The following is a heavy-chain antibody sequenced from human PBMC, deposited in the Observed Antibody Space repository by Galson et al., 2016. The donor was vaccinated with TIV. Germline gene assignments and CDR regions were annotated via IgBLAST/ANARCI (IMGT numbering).Heavy chain of an antibody. CDR2: IYNSGST. CDR1: GGSINSGAYY. V-gene: IGHV4-30-4*08. Sequence: TLSLTCTVSGGSINSGAYYWSWIRQHPGKGLEWIGNIYNSGSTDYNPSLKSRVSISLDTSKSQFSLKLKSVTAADTAVYYCARGWGGDNYWFDPWGQGTLVTVSS. J-gene: IGHJ5*02. D-gene: IGHD5-24*01. CDR3: ARGWGGDNYWFDP.